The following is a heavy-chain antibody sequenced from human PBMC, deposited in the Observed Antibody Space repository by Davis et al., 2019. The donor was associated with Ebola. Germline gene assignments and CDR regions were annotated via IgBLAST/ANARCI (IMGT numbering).Heavy chain of an antibody. J-gene: IGHJ1*01. V-gene: IGHV3-11*04. Sequence: GESLKISCAASGFTFSDYYMSWIRQAPGKGLEWVSYISSSGSTIYYADSVKGRFTISRDNSKNTLYLQLNSLTDDDTAMYYCAKGGITMDRGASFWGQGTLVTVST. D-gene: IGHD3-10*01. CDR2: ISSSGSTI. CDR3: AKGGITMDRGASF. CDR1: GFTFSDYY.